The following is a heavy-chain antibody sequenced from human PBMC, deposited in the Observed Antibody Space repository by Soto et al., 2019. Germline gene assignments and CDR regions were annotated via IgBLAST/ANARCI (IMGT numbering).Heavy chain of an antibody. CDR3: ARVSSSWYKDYFDY. CDR1: GGTFSNYA. D-gene: IGHD6-13*01. J-gene: IGHJ4*02. V-gene: IGHV1-69*12. CDR2: IIPIFGTT. Sequence: QVQLVQSGAEVKKPGSSVKVSCKASGGTFSNYALSWVRQAPGQGLEWMGGIIPIFGTTNYAQRFQGRVTITADESTSPAYMELSSLRSEDTAVYYCARVSSSWYKDYFDYWGQGTLVTVSS.